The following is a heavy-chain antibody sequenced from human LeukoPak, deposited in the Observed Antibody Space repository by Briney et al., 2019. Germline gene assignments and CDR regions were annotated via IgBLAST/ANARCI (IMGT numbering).Heavy chain of an antibody. CDR1: GFTFSTCA. CDR2: IIGSGSKT. Sequence: GGSLRLSCAASGFTFSTCAINWVRQAPGEGLEWVSAIIGSGSKTFYADSVKGRVTISTDNPTSTLYLQMNSLRPEDTAVYYCVKEPRGYTFSFDVASQG. V-gene: IGHV3-23*01. J-gene: IGHJ3*01. D-gene: IGHD5-18*01. CDR3: VKEPRGYTFSFDV.